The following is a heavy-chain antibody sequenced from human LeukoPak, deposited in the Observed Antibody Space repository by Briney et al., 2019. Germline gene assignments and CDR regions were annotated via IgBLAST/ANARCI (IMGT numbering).Heavy chain of an antibody. CDR2: IYYSGSS. D-gene: IGHD5-18*01. V-gene: IGHV4-59*12. CDR1: GGSISGYH. J-gene: IGHJ4*02. Sequence: SETLSLTCNVSGGSISGYHWSWIRQPPGKGLEWLGYIYYSGSSNYNPSLKSRVTISADTSKNQFSLKLSSVTAADTAIYYCARANGYAYAYYFDIWGQGALVTVSS. CDR3: ARANGYAYAYYFDI.